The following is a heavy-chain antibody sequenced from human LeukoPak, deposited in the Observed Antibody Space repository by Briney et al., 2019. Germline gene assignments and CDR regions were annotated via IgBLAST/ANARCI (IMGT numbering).Heavy chain of an antibody. D-gene: IGHD2-2*02. J-gene: IGHJ5*02. Sequence: PSETLSLTCTVSGGSISSGGYYWGWIRQHPGKGLEWIGYIYYSGSTYYNPSLKSRVTISVDTSKNQFSLKLSSVTAADTAVYYCARGRKATKNCSSTSCYMYNWFDPWGQGTLVTVSS. V-gene: IGHV4-31*03. CDR3: ARGRKATKNCSSTSCYMYNWFDP. CDR1: GGSISSGGYY. CDR2: IYYSGST.